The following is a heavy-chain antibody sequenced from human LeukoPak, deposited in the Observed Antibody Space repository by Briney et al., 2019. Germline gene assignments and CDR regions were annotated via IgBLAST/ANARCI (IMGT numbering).Heavy chain of an antibody. Sequence: PSETLSLTCTVSGGSISSYYWSWIRQPPGKGLEWIGYIYYSGSTNYNPSLKSRVTISVDTSKNQFSLKLSSVTAADTAVYYCARYPHYYGSGSYSYFQHWGQGTLVTVSS. D-gene: IGHD3-10*01. V-gene: IGHV4-59*01. J-gene: IGHJ1*01. CDR3: ARYPHYYGSGSYSYFQH. CDR1: GGSISSYY. CDR2: IYYSGST.